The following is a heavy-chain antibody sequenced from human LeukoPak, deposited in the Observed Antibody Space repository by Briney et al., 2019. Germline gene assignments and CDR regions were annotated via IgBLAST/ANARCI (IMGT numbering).Heavy chain of an antibody. D-gene: IGHD4-17*01. V-gene: IGHV4-38-2*02. J-gene: IGHJ4*02. CDR2: IYHSGST. CDR3: ARDRGGLPTVKNY. CDR1: GYSISSGYY. Sequence: KASETLSLTCTVSGYSISSGYYWGWIRQPPGKGLEWIGSIYHSGSTYYNPSLKSRVTISVDTSKNQFSLKLSSVTAADTAVYYCARDRGGLPTVKNYWGQGTLVTVSS.